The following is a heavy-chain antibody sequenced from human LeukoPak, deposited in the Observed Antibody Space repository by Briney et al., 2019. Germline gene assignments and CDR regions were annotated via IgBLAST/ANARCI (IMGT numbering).Heavy chain of an antibody. V-gene: IGHV4-61*02. D-gene: IGHD3-22*01. CDR1: GGSISSGSYY. CDR2: IYTSGST. Sequence: SETLSLTCTVSGGSISSGSYYWSWIRQPAGKGLEWIGRIYTSGSTNYNPSLKSRVTISVDTSKNQFSLKLSSVTAADTAVYYCARGFGDYYDSSEDYWGQGTLVTVSS. J-gene: IGHJ4*02. CDR3: ARGFGDYYDSSEDY.